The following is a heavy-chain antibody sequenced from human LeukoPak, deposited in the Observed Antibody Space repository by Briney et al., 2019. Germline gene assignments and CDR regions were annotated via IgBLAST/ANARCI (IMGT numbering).Heavy chain of an antibody. CDR2: IKQDGSEK. V-gene: IGHV3-7*01. CDR3: ARVLYSSGWRTFDY. Sequence: GGSLRLSCAASGFTFSSYWMSWVRQAPGKGLERVAHIKQDGSEKYYVDSVKGRFTISRDNAKNSLYLQMNSLRAEDTAVYYCARVLYSSGWRTFDYWGQGTLVTVSS. CDR1: GFTFSSYW. D-gene: IGHD6-19*01. J-gene: IGHJ4*02.